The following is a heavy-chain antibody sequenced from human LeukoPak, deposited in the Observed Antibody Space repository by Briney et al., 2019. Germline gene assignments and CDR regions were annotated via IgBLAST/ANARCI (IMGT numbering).Heavy chain of an antibody. CDR1: GGSFSSYY. Sequence: PSDTLPLTCTVYGGSFSSYYWAWIRQPPGEGLEWIGEINPGGGTNYNPSLKSRVTMSVDTSKNHFSLKLSSVTAADTAVYYCVTRTDWGQGTLVTVSS. J-gene: IGHJ4*02. CDR3: VTRTD. D-gene: IGHD1-14*01. CDR2: INPGGGT. V-gene: IGHV4-34*01.